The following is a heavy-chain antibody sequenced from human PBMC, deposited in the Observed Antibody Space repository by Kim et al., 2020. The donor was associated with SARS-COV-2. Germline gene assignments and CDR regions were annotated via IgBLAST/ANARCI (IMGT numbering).Heavy chain of an antibody. CDR3: ARERPSSPAFPKRWRAFDI. CDR1: GFTFSDYY. CDR2: ISSSGSTI. D-gene: IGHD6-13*01. Sequence: GGSLRLSCAASGFTFSDYYMSWIRQAPGKGLEWVSYISSSGSTIYYADSVKGRFTISRDNAKNSLYLQMNSLRAEDTAVYYCARERPSSPAFPKRWRAFDIWGQGTMVTVSS. V-gene: IGHV3-11*01. J-gene: IGHJ3*02.